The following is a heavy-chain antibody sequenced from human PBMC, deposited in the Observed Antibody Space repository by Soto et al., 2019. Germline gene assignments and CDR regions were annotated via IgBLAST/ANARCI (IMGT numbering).Heavy chain of an antibody. J-gene: IGHJ3*02. CDR1: GGSISSGDYY. D-gene: IGHD1-26*01. CDR3: ARQLTESGSYHDAFDI. CDR2: IYYSGST. Sequence: SETLSLTCTVSGGSISSGDYYWSWIRQPPGKGLEWIGYIYYSGSTYYNPSLKSRVTISVDTSKNQFSLKLSSVTAADTAVYYCARQLTESGSYHDAFDIWGQGTMVTVSS. V-gene: IGHV4-30-4*01.